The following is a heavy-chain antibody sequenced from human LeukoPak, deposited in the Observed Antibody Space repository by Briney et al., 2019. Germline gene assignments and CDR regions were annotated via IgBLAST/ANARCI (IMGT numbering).Heavy chain of an antibody. CDR2: IDPSSTYI. J-gene: IGHJ4*02. Sequence: GGSLRLSCAASGFTFRSYSMNWVRQAPWKGLEWVSAIDPSSTYIYYADSVKGRFTISRDNAENSLYLQMNSLRAEDTAVYYCAKTPSWAQGWGQGTLVTVSS. CDR1: GFTFRSYS. D-gene: IGHD6-13*01. V-gene: IGHV3-21*04. CDR3: AKTPSWAQG.